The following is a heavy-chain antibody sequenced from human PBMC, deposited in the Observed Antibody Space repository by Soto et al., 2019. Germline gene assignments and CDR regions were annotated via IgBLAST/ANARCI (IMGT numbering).Heavy chain of an antibody. D-gene: IGHD6-6*01. V-gene: IGHV1-46*01. CDR1: GYTFTGYY. CDR3: GRDPVSSSPGYYGMDV. Sequence: ASVKVSCKASGYTFTGYYMHWVRQAPGQGLEWMGIINPSGGSTSYAQKFQGRVTMTRDTSTSTVYMELSSLRSEDTAVYYCGRDPVSSSPGYYGMDVWGQGTTVTVSS. CDR2: INPSGGST. J-gene: IGHJ6*02.